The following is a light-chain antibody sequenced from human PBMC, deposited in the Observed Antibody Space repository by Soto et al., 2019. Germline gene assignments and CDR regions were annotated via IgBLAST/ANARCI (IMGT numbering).Light chain of an antibody. V-gene: IGLV1-40*01. CDR3: SSYAGSNNFV. Sequence: QSVLTQPPSVSGAPGQRVTISCTGSSSNIGAGYDVHWYQHLPGTAPKLLIYANNNRPSGVPDRFSGSKSGTSASLAITGLQAEDEADYYCSSYAGSNNFVFGTGTKLTVL. CDR1: SSNIGAGYD. J-gene: IGLJ1*01. CDR2: ANN.